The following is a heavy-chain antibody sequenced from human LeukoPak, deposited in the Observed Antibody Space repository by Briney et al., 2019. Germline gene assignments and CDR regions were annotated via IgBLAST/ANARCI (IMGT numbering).Heavy chain of an antibody. CDR3: ARGDYDSSGYPHLFDY. V-gene: IGHV4-34*01. J-gene: IGHJ4*02. D-gene: IGHD3-22*01. CDR2: INHSGST. CDR1: GGSFSGCY. Sequence: SETLSLTCAVYGGSFSGCYWSWIRQPPGKGLEWIGEINHSGSTNYNPSLKSRVTISVDTSKNQFSLKLSSVTAADTAVYYCARGDYDSSGYPHLFDYWGQGTLVTVSS.